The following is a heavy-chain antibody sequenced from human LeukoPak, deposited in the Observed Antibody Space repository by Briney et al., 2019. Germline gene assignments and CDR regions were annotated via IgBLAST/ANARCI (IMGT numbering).Heavy chain of an antibody. Sequence: GGSLRLSCAASGFTFDDYGMSWVRQAPGKGLEWVSGINWNGGSTGYADSVKGRFTTSRDNAKNSLYLQMNSLRAEDTALYYCARLNCSSTSCYPFDYWGQGTLVTVSS. CDR1: GFTFDDYG. D-gene: IGHD2-2*01. J-gene: IGHJ4*02. CDR2: INWNGGST. CDR3: ARLNCSSTSCYPFDY. V-gene: IGHV3-20*04.